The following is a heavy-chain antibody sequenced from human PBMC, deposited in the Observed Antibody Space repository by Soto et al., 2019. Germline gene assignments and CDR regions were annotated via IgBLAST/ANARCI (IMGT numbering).Heavy chain of an antibody. Sequence: WGCLGLSCAASGYTFCSYAVHGVRKAPGKGLEWVAVISYDGSNKYYADSVKGRFTISRDNSKNTLYLQMNSLRAEDTAVYYCARTLVPAAYYYFDYWGQGTLVTVSS. CDR3: ARTLVPAAYYYFDY. CDR2: ISYDGSNK. D-gene: IGHD2-2*01. V-gene: IGHV3-30-3*01. CDR1: GYTFCSYA. J-gene: IGHJ4*02.